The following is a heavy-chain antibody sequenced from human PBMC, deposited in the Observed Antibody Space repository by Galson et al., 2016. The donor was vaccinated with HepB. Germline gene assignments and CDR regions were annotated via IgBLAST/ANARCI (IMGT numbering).Heavy chain of an antibody. CDR3: GKHGGFDY. J-gene: IGHJ4*02. CDR2: IWYDGSNK. D-gene: IGHD3-16*01. CDR1: GFTFSSYG. Sequence: SLRLSCAASGFTFSSYGMHWVRQAPGKGLEWVAVIWYDGSNKYSADSVKGRFTISRDNSKSTLYLYMNNLTAGDTAIYYCGKHGGFDYWGQGALVTVSS. V-gene: IGHV3-33*06.